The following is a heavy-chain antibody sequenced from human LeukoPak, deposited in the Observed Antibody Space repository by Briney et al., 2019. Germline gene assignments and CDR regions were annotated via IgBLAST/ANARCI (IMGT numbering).Heavy chain of an antibody. CDR3: AREGEIPLDAFDI. CDR2: INPKSGNT. Sequence: ASVKVSCKASGYIFTNLDINWVRQAPGQGLEWLGWINPKSGNTGYALKFQGRVTISINSSISTAFMELSSLRSEDTAVYYCAREGEIPLDAFDIWGQGTMVTVSP. D-gene: IGHD1-26*01. V-gene: IGHV1-8*03. CDR1: GYIFTNLD. J-gene: IGHJ3*02.